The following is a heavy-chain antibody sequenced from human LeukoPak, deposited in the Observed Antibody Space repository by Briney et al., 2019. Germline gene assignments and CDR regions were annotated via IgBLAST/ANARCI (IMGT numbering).Heavy chain of an antibody. CDR2: VNTDGRTT. J-gene: IGHJ5*02. CDR3: ASGGGGYYH. V-gene: IGHV3-74*01. CDR1: GFTFSIYW. Sequence: GGSLRLSCSASGFTFSIYWMQAVREAPGKGLVWVSRVNTDGRTTNHADSVKGRFTFSKDNAKNTIYLQINSLRAEDTAMYYCASGGGGYYHWGQGTLVTVSS. D-gene: IGHD2-21*01.